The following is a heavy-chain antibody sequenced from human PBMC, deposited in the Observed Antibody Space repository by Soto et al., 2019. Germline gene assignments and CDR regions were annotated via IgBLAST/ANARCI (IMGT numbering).Heavy chain of an antibody. Sequence: PGGSLRLSCAASGFTFSSYSMNWVRQAPGKGLEWVSSIGSSSSYIYYADSVKGRFTISRDNAKNSLYLQMNSLRAEDTAVYYCARDQATAMVTGWFDPWGQGTLVTVSS. D-gene: IGHD5-18*01. CDR3: ARDQATAMVTGWFDP. CDR2: IGSSSSYI. J-gene: IGHJ5*02. V-gene: IGHV3-21*01. CDR1: GFTFSSYS.